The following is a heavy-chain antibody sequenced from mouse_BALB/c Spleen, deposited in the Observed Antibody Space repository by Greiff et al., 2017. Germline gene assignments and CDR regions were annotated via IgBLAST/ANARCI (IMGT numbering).Heavy chain of an antibody. D-gene: IGHD2-14*01. CDR3: ARGDYRYDWGFDY. Sequence: EVQLVESGGGLVQPGGSRTLSCAASGFTFSSFGMHWVRQAPEKGLEWVAYISSGSSTIYYADTVKGRFTISRDNPKNTLFLQMTSLRSEDTAMYYCARGDYRYDWGFDYWGQGTTLTVSS. CDR1: GFTFSSFG. V-gene: IGHV5-17*02. J-gene: IGHJ2*01. CDR2: ISSGSSTI.